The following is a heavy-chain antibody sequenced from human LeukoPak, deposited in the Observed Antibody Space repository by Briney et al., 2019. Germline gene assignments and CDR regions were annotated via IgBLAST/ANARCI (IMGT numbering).Heavy chain of an antibody. CDR2: ITSDGSST. V-gene: IGHV3-74*01. J-gene: IGHJ4*02. CDR3: ARDRYYIFDY. D-gene: IGHD3-10*01. CDR1: GFTFSSTW. Sequence: PGGSLRLSCAASGFTFSSTWMNWVRQGPGKGLEWVSRITSDGSSTIYADSVKGRFTISRDNAKSTVYLQMNSPRAEDTAVYFCARDRYYIFDYWGQGAPVTVSS.